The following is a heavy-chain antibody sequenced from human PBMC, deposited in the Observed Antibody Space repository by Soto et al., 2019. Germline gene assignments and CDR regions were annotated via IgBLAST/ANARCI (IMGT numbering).Heavy chain of an antibody. D-gene: IGHD2-2*01. V-gene: IGHV1-18*01. J-gene: IGHJ3*02. CDR2: ISAYNGNT. CDR1: GYTFTSYG. CDR3: ARDPGYYCRSTSCPANDAFDI. Sequence: QVQLVQSGAEVKKPGASVKVSCKASGYTFTSYGISWVRQAPGQALEWMGWISAYNGNTNYAQKLQGRVTMTTDTSTSTAYMELRSLRSDDTAVYYCARDPGYYCRSTSCPANDAFDIWGQGTMVTVSS.